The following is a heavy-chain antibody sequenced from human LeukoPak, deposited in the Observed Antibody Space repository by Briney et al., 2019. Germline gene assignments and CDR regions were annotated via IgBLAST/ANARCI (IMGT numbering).Heavy chain of an antibody. CDR1: GGTFSSYA. V-gene: IGHV1-69*05. CDR3: ARDGSSPYYYYYYMDV. J-gene: IGHJ6*03. D-gene: IGHD6-6*01. CDR2: IIPIFGTA. Sequence: SVKVSCKASGGTFSSYAISWVRQAPGQGLEWMGGIIPIFGTANYAQKFQGRVTITTDESTSTAYMELSSLRSEDTAVYYCARDGSSPYYYYYYMDVWGKGTTVTVSS.